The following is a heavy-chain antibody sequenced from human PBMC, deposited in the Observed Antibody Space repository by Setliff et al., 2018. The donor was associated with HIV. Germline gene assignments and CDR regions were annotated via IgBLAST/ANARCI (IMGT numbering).Heavy chain of an antibody. V-gene: IGHV4-34*01. J-gene: IGHJ5*02. CDR2: INRSGST. D-gene: IGHD3-10*01. CDR1: GGSFSGYS. CDR3: ASQGVRGAYTWFDP. Sequence: SETLSLTCAVYGGSFSGYSWSWIRQPPGKGLEWIGEINRSGSTNYSPSLKSRVTISVDTSKNQFSLKLSAATAADTAVYYCASQGVRGAYTWFDPWGQGTRVTVSS.